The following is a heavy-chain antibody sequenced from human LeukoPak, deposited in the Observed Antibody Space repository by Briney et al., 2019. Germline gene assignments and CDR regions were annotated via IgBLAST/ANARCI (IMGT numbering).Heavy chain of an antibody. J-gene: IGHJ4*02. Sequence: GILRLSCAASGFTFNNVGMSWVRQAPGKGLEWVSAISGSGGSTYYADSVKGRFTISRDNSKNTLYLQMNSLRAEDTAVYYCAKLGSSGYPPRYFDYWGQGALVTVSS. V-gene: IGHV3-23*01. CDR1: GFTFNNVG. CDR2: ISGSGGST. D-gene: IGHD5-12*01. CDR3: AKLGSSGYPPRYFDY.